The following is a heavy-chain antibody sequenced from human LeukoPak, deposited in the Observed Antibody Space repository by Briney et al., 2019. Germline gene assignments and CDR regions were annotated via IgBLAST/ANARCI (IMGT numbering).Heavy chain of an antibody. CDR3: ARDRVSSDYGGNSGIGY. D-gene: IGHD4-23*01. CDR2: INSDGSST. J-gene: IGHJ4*02. CDR1: GFTFSSYW. Sequence: GGSLRLSCAAYGFTFSSYWMHWVRQAPGKGLVWVSRINSDGSSTSYADSVKGRFTISRDNAKNTLYLQMNSLRAEDTAVYYCARDRVSSDYGGNSGIGYWGQGTLVTVSS. V-gene: IGHV3-74*01.